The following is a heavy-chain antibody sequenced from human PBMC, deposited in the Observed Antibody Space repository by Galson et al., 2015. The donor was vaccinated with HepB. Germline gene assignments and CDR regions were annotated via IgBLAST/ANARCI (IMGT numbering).Heavy chain of an antibody. J-gene: IGHJ4*02. CDR3: TRERRYYYDSSGYYYFDY. Sequence: SLRLSCAASGFTFGDYAMSWVRQAPGKGLEWVGFIRSKAYGGTTEYAASVKGRFTISRDDSKSIAYLQMNSLKTEDTAVYYCTRERRYYYDSSGYYYFDYWGQGTLVTVSS. CDR2: IRSKAYGGTT. D-gene: IGHD3-22*01. CDR1: GFTFGDYA. V-gene: IGHV3-49*04.